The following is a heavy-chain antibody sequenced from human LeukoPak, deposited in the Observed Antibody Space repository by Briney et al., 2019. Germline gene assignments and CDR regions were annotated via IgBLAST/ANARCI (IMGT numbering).Heavy chain of an antibody. CDR1: GYTFTNYD. CDR2: ISAYNGNT. D-gene: IGHD1-14*01. J-gene: IGHJ5*02. Sequence: ASVKVSCKASGYTFTNYDINWVRQASGQGLEWMGWISAYNGNTNYAQKLQGRVTMTTDTSTSTAYMELRSLRSDDTAVYYCARGGRRTLFDPWGQGTLVTVSS. CDR3: ARGGRRTLFDP. V-gene: IGHV1-18*01.